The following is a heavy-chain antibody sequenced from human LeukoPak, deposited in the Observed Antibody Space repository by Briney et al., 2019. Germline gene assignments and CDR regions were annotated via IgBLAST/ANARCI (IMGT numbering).Heavy chain of an antibody. Sequence: GGSLRLSCAASGFTFSSYGMHWVRQAPGKGLEWVAVIWYDGSNKYYADSVKGRFTISRDNSKNTLYLQMNSLRAEDMAVYYCARDRGRSGVDASDIWGQGTMVTVSS. D-gene: IGHD2-15*01. V-gene: IGHV3-33*01. CDR1: GFTFSSYG. CDR3: ARDRGRSGVDASDI. J-gene: IGHJ3*02. CDR2: IWYDGSNK.